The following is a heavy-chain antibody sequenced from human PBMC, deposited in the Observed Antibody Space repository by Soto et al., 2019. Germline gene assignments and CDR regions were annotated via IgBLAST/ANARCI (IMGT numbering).Heavy chain of an antibody. CDR2: ISGSGGST. CDR1: GFTFSSYA. V-gene: IGHV3-23*01. D-gene: IGHD5-12*01. J-gene: IGHJ4*02. Sequence: EVQLLESGGGLVQPGGSLRLSCAASGFTFSSYAMSWVRQAPGKGLEWVSAISGSGGSTYYADSVKGRFTISRDNSKNTLYLQRNSRRAEDTAVYYCAKDPGGGWLRLPTGNYWGQGTLVTVSS. CDR3: AKDPGGGWLRLPTGNY.